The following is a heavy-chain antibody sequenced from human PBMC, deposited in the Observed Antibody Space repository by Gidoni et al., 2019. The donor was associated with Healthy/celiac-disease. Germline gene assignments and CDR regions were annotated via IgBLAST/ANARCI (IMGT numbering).Heavy chain of an antibody. CDR3: AKTAVAGRYYYYYGMDV. V-gene: IGHV3-23*01. CDR2: IRGSCGST. D-gene: IGHD6-19*01. J-gene: IGHJ6*02. Sequence: EVQLLESGGGLVQPGGSLRLACAASGFTFSSYAMSWVRQAPGKGLEWVSAIRGSCGSTYYADSVKGRFTISRDNSKNTLYLQMNSLRAEDTAVYYCAKTAVAGRYYYYYGMDVWGQGTTVTVSS. CDR1: GFTFSSYA.